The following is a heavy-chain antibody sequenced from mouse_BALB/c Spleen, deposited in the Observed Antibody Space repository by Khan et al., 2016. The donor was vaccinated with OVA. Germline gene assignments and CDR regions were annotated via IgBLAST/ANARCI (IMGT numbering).Heavy chain of an antibody. Sequence: QVQLQQSGAELARPGASVKLSCKASGYTFTSYWMQWVKQRPGQGLEWIGAIYPGDGDTRYTQKLKVKATLTADKSSSTAYMQLSSLASEDSAVDYGASGIPYYYAMDYWGQGTSVTVSS. CDR1: GYTFTSYW. J-gene: IGHJ4*01. CDR2: IYPGDGDT. CDR3: ASGIPYYYAMDY. V-gene: IGHV1-87*01.